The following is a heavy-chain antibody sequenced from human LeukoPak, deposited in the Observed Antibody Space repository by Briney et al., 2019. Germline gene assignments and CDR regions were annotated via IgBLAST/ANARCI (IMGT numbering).Heavy chain of an antibody. CDR1: GFTFSKYW. CDR3: ARDSVLRYYFDY. Sequence: GGSLRLSCAASGFTFSKYWMNWVRQAPGKGLEWVANIKQDGSEKYYVDSVKGRFTISRDNAKNSLYLQMNSLRAEDTAVYYCARDSVLRYYFDYWGQGTLVTVSS. CDR2: IKQDGSEK. V-gene: IGHV3-7*05. J-gene: IGHJ4*02. D-gene: IGHD5/OR15-5a*01.